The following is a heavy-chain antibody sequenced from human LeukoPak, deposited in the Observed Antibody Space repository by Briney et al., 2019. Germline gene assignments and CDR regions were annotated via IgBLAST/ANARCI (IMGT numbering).Heavy chain of an antibody. CDR2: MYFSGIT. V-gene: IGHV4-39*01. Sequence: SETLSLTCTVSGDSISSSNYYWGWIRQPPGKGLEWIGTMYFSGITDYNPSLKSRLTISLDTSKNQVSLKLSSVTAADTALYHCARHRRDSVTSAYDNWGQGTLVTVSS. J-gene: IGHJ4*02. CDR3: ARHRRDSVTSAYDN. CDR1: GDSISSSNYY. D-gene: IGHD6-25*01.